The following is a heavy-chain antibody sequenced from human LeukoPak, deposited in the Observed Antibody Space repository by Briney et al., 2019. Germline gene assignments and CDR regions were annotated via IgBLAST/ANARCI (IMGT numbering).Heavy chain of an antibody. Sequence: GGSLRLSCAASGFTFSSYSINWVRQAPGKGLEWVSYISSSSSTIYYADSVKGRFTISRDNAKNSLYLQMNSLRAEDTAVYYCARALMITFGGVIVTRSFDYRRQATLVTDSS. D-gene: IGHD3-16*02. CDR2: ISSSSSTI. V-gene: IGHV3-48*01. CDR3: ARALMITFGGVIVTRSFDY. J-gene: IGHJ4*02. CDR1: GFTFSSYS.